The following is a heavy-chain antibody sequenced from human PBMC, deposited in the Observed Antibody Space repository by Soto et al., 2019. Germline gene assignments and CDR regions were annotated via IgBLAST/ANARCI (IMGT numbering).Heavy chain of an antibody. V-gene: IGHV1-8*01. D-gene: IGHD5-18*01. CDR3: ASGGDSYGFRNYGMDV. CDR1: GYTLTSNG. Sequence: SVKVSCKASGYTLTSNGINWVRQATGQGLEWMGWMNPNSGNTGYAQKFQGRVTMTRNTSISTAYMELSSLRSEDTAVYYCASGGDSYGFRNYGMDVWGQGTTVTVSS. J-gene: IGHJ6*02. CDR2: MNPNSGNT.